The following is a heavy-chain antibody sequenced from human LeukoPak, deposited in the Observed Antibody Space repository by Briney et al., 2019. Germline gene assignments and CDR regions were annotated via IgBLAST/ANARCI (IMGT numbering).Heavy chain of an antibody. CDR3: ARGREGDYGSIY. J-gene: IGHJ4*02. Sequence: ASVKVSCKASGYTFTVYYMHWVRQAPGQGLEWMGRINPNSGGTNYAQKFQGRVTMTRDTSISTAYMELSRLRSDDTAVYYCARGREGDYGSIYWGQGTLVTVSS. D-gene: IGHD4-17*01. CDR2: INPNSGGT. CDR1: GYTFTVYY. V-gene: IGHV1-2*06.